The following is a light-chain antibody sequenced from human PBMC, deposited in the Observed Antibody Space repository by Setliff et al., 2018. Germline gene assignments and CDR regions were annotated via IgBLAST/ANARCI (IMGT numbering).Light chain of an antibody. CDR3: CSYAGSYSYV. V-gene: IGLV2-11*01. Sequence: QSALTQPRSVSGSPGQSVTISCTGTSSDVGGYNYVSWYQQHPGKAPKLMIYDVSKRPSGAPDRFSGSKSGNTASLTISGLQAEDGADYYCCSYAGSYSYVFGTGTKVTVL. J-gene: IGLJ1*01. CDR1: SSDVGGYNY. CDR2: DVS.